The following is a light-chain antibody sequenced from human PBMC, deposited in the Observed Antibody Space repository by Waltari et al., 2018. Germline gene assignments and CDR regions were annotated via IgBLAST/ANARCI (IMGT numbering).Light chain of an antibody. CDR2: DVS. CDR3: SSYTSSSTYWV. CDR1: SSDVGGYNY. Sequence: QSALTQPASVSGSPGQSITISCTGTSSDVGGYNYVSWYQQHPGQAPKLMIYDVSTRPSGVSNRFSGAKSGNTASLTISGLQAEDEADYYCSSYTSSSTYWVFGGGTKLTVL. J-gene: IGLJ3*02. V-gene: IGLV2-14*01.